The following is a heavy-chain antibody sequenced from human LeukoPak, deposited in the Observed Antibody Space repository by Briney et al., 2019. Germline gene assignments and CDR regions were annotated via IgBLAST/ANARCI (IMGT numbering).Heavy chain of an antibody. V-gene: IGHV2-70*17. CDR3: ARTRFGDQGSRIDF. Sequence: SGPALVKHTQTLTLTCSFSGFSLTTSGMCVSWIRQPPVKPLEWLARIDWDDDKFYSTSLKTRLTISKDTSKNQVVLTMTNMDPVDTATYYCARTRFGDQGSRIDFWGQGTLVTVSS. J-gene: IGHJ4*02. D-gene: IGHD3-10*01. CDR2: IDWDDDK. CDR1: GFSLTTSGMC.